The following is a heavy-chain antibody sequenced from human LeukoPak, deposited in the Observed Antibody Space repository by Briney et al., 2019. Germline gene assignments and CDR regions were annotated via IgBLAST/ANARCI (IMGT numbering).Heavy chain of an antibody. CDR1: GGSMSSSSYY. CDR2: IYYTGTS. CDR3: ARTTVTYYYYYYMDV. D-gene: IGHD4-17*01. Sequence: SETLSLTCTVSGGSMSSSSYYWGWIRQPPGTGLEWIGTIYYTGTSYYNPSLESRVIISVDTSKNQFSLKLSSVTAADTAVYYCARTTVTYYYYYYMDVWGKGTTVTISS. J-gene: IGHJ6*03. V-gene: IGHV4-39*07.